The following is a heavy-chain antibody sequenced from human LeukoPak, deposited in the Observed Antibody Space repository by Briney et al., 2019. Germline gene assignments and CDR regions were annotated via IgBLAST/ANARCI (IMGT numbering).Heavy chain of an antibody. Sequence: AGGSLRLSCAASGFAISDYSMNWVRQVPGKGLEWVSYISSSSNKVYYVDSVKGRFTISRDNAKNSLYLQTNSLRAEDTAIYYCTRVGYIDEGIDYWGQGTLVTVSS. D-gene: IGHD5-24*01. V-gene: IGHV3-48*04. CDR3: TRVGYIDEGIDY. CDR1: GFAISDYS. J-gene: IGHJ4*02. CDR2: ISSSSNKV.